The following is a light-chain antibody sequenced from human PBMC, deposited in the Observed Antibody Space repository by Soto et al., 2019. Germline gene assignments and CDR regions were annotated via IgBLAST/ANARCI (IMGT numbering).Light chain of an antibody. CDR3: SSYTSSSTLVV. CDR1: GSDVGGYNY. CDR2: DVS. Sequence: QSVLTQPASVSGSPGQSITISCTGTGSDVGGYNYVSWYQQHPGKVPKLMIYDVSNRPSGVSNRFSGSKSGNTASLTISGLQAEDEADYYCSSYTSSSTLVVFGGGTQLTVL. V-gene: IGLV2-14*01. J-gene: IGLJ2*01.